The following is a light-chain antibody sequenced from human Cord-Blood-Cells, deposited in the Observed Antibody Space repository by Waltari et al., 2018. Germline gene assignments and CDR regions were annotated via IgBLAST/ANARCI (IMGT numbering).Light chain of an antibody. J-gene: IGLJ1*01. Sequence: QSVLTQPPSVSGAPGQRVTISCTGSSPNIRAGYDVHWYQQLPGTAPKLLIYGNSNRPSGVPDRFSGSKSGTSASLAITGLQAEDEADYYCQSYDSSLSGVFGTGTKVTVL. CDR3: QSYDSSLSGV. CDR1: SPNIRAGYD. V-gene: IGLV1-40*01. CDR2: GNS.